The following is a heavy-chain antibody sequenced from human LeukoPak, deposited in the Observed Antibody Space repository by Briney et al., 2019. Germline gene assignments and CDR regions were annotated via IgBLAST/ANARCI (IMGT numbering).Heavy chain of an antibody. D-gene: IGHD5-12*01. CDR2: IYNDGSRT. V-gene: IGHV3-74*01. Sequence: PGGSLRLSCAASGFPFRSYWMHWVRQAPGKGLLWVSRIYNDGSRTTYADSVKGRFTISGDNAKNSLYLQMNSLRAEDTALYYCARFWGGYDPFEYWGQGTLVTVSS. CDR1: GFPFRSYW. CDR3: ARFWGGYDPFEY. J-gene: IGHJ4*02.